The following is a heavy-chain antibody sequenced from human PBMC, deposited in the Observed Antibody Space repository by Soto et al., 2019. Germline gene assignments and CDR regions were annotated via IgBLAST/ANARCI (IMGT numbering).Heavy chain of an antibody. CDR1: GGSISSYY. V-gene: IGHV4-59*01. CDR2: IYYSGST. Sequence: SETLSLTCTVSGGSISSYYWSWIRQPPGKGLEWIGYIYYSGSTNYNPSLKSRVTISVDTSKNQFSLKLSSVTAADTAVYYCASSAYDFWSGYYTSSFDYWGQGTLVTVSS. D-gene: IGHD3-3*01. CDR3: ASSAYDFWSGYYTSSFDY. J-gene: IGHJ4*02.